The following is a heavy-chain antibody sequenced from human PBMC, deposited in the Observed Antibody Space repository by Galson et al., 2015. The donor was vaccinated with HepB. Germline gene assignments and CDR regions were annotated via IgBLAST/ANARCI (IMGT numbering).Heavy chain of an antibody. D-gene: IGHD6-19*01. CDR1: GDSVSSNSAA. CDR3: ARDRDSSGWNPLFDY. J-gene: IGHJ4*02. Sequence: CAISGDSVSSNSAAWNWIRQSPSRGLEWLGRTYYRSKWYNDYAVSVKSRITINPDTSKNQFSLQLNSVTPEDTAVYYCARDRDSSGWNPLFDYWGQGTLVTVSS. CDR2: TYYRSKWYN. V-gene: IGHV6-1*01.